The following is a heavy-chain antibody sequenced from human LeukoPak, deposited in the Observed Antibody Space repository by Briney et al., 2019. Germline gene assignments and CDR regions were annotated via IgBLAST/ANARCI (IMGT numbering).Heavy chain of an antibody. Sequence: GSLRLSCAASGFTFSSYWMSWVRQAPGKGLEWVANIKQDGSEKYYVDSVKGRFTISRDNSKNTLYLQMNSLRAEDTAVYYCAKDDNYIRFLSWGQGTLVTVSS. J-gene: IGHJ5*02. CDR2: IKQDGSEK. V-gene: IGHV3-7*03. D-gene: IGHD3-16*01. CDR1: GFTFSSYW. CDR3: AKDDNYIRFLS.